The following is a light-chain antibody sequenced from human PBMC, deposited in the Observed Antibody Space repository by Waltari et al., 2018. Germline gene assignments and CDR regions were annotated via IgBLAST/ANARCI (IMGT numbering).Light chain of an antibody. Sequence: EVVMTQSPATLSVSPGERATLSCRASPNLNRDLAWYQQRPGQAPRLLIYGASTRATDVPDRFSGSGSGTEFTLTVSSVQSEDFAVYYCQQYSYWPPNTFGQGTKLDIK. CDR1: PNLNRD. V-gene: IGKV3-15*01. J-gene: IGKJ2*01. CDR2: GAS. CDR3: QQYSYWPPNT.